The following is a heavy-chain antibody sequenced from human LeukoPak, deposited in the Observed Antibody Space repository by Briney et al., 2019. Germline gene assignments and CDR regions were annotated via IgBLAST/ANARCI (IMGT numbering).Heavy chain of an antibody. CDR3: AKDGAQYSSGPECDP. CDR1: GLHFSGTA. J-gene: IGHJ5*02. CDR2: ISHDGMNA. Sequence: GGSLRLSCAASGLHFSGTAMSWVRQAPGKGLEWVSAISHDGMNAYYADSVKGRFTISRGNSKKTVSLEMSSPTAADTGVYYCAKDGAQYSSGPECDPRGQGALVTVSP. V-gene: IGHV3-23*01. D-gene: IGHD6-19*01.